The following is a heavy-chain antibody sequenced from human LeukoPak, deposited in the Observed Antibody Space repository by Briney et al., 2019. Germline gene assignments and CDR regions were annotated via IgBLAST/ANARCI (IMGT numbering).Heavy chain of an antibody. CDR3: ARVRRYCSSTSCYISWFDP. V-gene: IGHV1-2*02. CDR1: GYTFTSHG. Sequence: ASVKVSCKASGYTFTSHGIRWVRQAPGQGLEWMGWINPNSGGTNYAQKFQGRVTMTRDTSISTAYMELSRLRSDDTAVYYCARVRRYCSSTSCYISWFDPWGQGTLVTVSS. CDR2: INPNSGGT. D-gene: IGHD2-2*02. J-gene: IGHJ5*02.